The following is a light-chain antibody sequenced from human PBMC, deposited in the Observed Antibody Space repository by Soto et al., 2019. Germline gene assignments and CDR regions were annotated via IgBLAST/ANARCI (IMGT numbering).Light chain of an antibody. V-gene: IGKV3-15*01. Sequence: EIVMTQSPATLSVAPGERVTLSCRASQGVSRKLAWYQHKSGQAPRLLISGASAGATGIPARFSGSGSGTEFTLTISSLQSEDCAIYYCQQYHTWPITFGGSTKVEIK. CDR2: GAS. CDR1: QGVSRK. J-gene: IGKJ4*01. CDR3: QQYHTWPIT.